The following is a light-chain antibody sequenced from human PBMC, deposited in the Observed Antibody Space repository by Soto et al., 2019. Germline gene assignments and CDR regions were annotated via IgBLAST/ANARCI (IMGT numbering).Light chain of an antibody. CDR3: QQYNSSPPEFT. V-gene: IGKV3-20*01. CDR2: GAS. J-gene: IGKJ3*01. CDR1: QSISSSY. Sequence: EIVLTQSPGTLSVSPGERVTLSCRASQSISSSYLAWYQQRPGQDPRLLIFGASYRATGIPDRFSGSGSGTDFTLTISRLEPEDFAVYYCQQYNSSPPEFTFGPGTKVDSK.